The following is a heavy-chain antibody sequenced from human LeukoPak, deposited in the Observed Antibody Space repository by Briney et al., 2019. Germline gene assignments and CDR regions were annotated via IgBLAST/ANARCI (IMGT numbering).Heavy chain of an antibody. V-gene: IGHV3-53*01. Sequence: GGSLRLSCAASGFTVSSNYMSWVRQAPGKGLEWVSVIYSGGSTSCADSVKGRFTISRHNSKNTLYLQMSSLRAEDTAVYYCARLTVTYYFDYWGQGTLVTVSS. J-gene: IGHJ4*02. CDR2: IYSGGST. CDR3: ARLTVTYYFDY. D-gene: IGHD4-17*01. CDR1: GFTVSSNY.